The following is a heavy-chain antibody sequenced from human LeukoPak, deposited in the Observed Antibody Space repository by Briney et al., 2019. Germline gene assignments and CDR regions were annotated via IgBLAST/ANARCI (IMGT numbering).Heavy chain of an antibody. D-gene: IGHD1-1*01. Sequence: PGGSLRLSCAASGFTFSNYGMHWVRQAPGKGLEWVAFIRYDGSNKYYADSSKGRFTISRDNSKNTLYLQMYSLRTEDTAIYYCAKDKSTNGAFDIWGQGTMVTVSS. CDR1: GFTFSNYG. V-gene: IGHV3-30*02. J-gene: IGHJ3*02. CDR3: AKDKSTNGAFDI. CDR2: IRYDGSNK.